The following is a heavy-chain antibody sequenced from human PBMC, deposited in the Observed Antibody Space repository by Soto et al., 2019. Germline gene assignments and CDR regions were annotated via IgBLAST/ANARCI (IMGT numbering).Heavy chain of an antibody. V-gene: IGHV4-30-4*01. D-gene: IGHD6-25*01. CDR1: GGSISRDDYY. CDR2: IYYSGSA. CDR3: ARGAALNTYYNYYGMDV. Sequence: SETLSLTCTFSGGSISRDDYYWSWIRQPPGKGLEGIGYIYYSGSAYYTPSLQSRVSISIDTSKNQFSLKLNSVTATDTAVYFCARGAALNTYYNYYGMDVWGQGTTVTVSS. J-gene: IGHJ6*02.